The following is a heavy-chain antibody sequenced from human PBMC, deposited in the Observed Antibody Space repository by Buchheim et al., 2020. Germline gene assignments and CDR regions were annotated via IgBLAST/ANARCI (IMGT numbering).Heavy chain of an antibody. Sequence: EVQLVESGGGLVKPGGSLRLSCAASGFTFSDAWMHWVRQAPGKGLEWVGRIKSKIDGGTTDYTAPVKGRFSISRDGSENKLYLQMNSLKSEDTAVYYCTTGYTGAYHDGYWGRGTL. CDR3: TTGYTGAYHDGY. J-gene: IGHJ4*02. D-gene: IGHD1-26*01. V-gene: IGHV3-15*07. CDR1: GFTFSDAW. CDR2: IKSKIDGGTT.